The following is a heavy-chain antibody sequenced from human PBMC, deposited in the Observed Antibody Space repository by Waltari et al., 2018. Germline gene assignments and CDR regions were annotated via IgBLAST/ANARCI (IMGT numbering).Heavy chain of an antibody. CDR2: IYYSGCT. Sequence: QLQLQESGPGLVQPSETLSLTCTVSGGSISSSTYYWGWIRQAPGKGLDRFGSIYYSGCTYYNPSLKSRVTISVDTSKNQFSLKLSSVTAADTAVYYCAGVYGDYFTNNWFDPWGQGTLVTVSS. CDR1: GGSISSSTYY. CDR3: AGVYGDYFTNNWFDP. V-gene: IGHV4-39*01. D-gene: IGHD4-17*01. J-gene: IGHJ5*02.